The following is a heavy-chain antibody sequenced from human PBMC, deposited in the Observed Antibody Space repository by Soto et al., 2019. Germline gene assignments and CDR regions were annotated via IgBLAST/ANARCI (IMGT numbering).Heavy chain of an antibody. CDR3: AKGPSSSGWNRNWYFDL. J-gene: IGHJ2*01. V-gene: IGHV3-23*01. CDR2: ISNSGGST. CDR1: EFTFSNYA. D-gene: IGHD6-19*01. Sequence: PGGSLRLSCAASEFTFSNYAMNWVRQAPWKGLEWVSGISNSGGSTYYADSMEGRFTISRDNFKNTLYLQMNSLRAEDTALYYCAKGPSSSGWNRNWYFDLWGRGTLVTVSS.